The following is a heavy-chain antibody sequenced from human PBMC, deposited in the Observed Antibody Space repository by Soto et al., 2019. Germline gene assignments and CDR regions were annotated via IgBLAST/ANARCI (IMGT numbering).Heavy chain of an antibody. V-gene: IGHV3-48*02. Sequence: VGSLRLSCVASGFRFSDHSMTWVRQSPGKGLQWIAYISSSSDNIYYAESVRGRFTVSRDNAKNALFLEMNSLRDDDTATYYCARLPKGSLVTAWGQGTRATVSS. CDR1: GFRFSDHS. CDR2: ISSSSDNI. J-gene: IGHJ4*02. CDR3: ARLPKGSLVTA. D-gene: IGHD2-21*02.